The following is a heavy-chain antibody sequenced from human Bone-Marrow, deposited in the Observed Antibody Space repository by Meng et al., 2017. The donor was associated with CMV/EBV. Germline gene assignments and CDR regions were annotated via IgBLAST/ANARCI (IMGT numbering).Heavy chain of an antibody. CDR1: GGTFSSYA. J-gene: IGHJ4*02. CDR2: IIPILGIA. CDR3: ARVVEFSLSWFGEDLSFDY. Sequence: SVTVSCKASGGTFSSYAISWVRQAPGQGLEWMGGIIPILGIANYAQKFQGRVTMTTDTYMSTAYMELRSPRSDDTAVYYCARVVEFSLSWFGEDLSFDYWGQGTLVTVSS. V-gene: IGHV1-69*10. D-gene: IGHD3-10*01.